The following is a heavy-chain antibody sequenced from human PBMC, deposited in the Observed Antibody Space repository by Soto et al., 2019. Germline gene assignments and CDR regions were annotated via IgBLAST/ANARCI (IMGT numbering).Heavy chain of an antibody. CDR1: GYIFTAYG. V-gene: IGHV1-18*01. Sequence: QVPLVQSGPEVKMPGASVKVSCKTSGYIFTAYGLAWLRQAPGQRPEWMGWVSTNDDRTNYAQKFQGRVTMTTDRSPTTTPMDLRSLRPDDPPVYYCPREFNTEISVYYSFAFWGRGTLVTVPP. D-gene: IGHD3-22*01. J-gene: IGHJ4*02. CDR2: VSTNDDRT. CDR3: PREFNTEISVYYSFAF.